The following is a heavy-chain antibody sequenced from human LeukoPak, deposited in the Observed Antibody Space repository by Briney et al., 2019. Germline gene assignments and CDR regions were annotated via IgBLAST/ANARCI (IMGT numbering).Heavy chain of an antibody. CDR2: IYHSGST. Sequence: SETLSLTCTVSGYSISSGYYWGWIRQPPGKGLEWIGSIYHSGSTYYNPSLKSRVTISVDTSKNQFSLKLSSVTAADTAVYYCARDSSYDSSGYLALYFDYWGQGTLVTVSS. J-gene: IGHJ4*02. CDR1: GYSISSGYY. V-gene: IGHV4-38-2*02. CDR3: ARDSSYDSSGYLALYFDY. D-gene: IGHD3-22*01.